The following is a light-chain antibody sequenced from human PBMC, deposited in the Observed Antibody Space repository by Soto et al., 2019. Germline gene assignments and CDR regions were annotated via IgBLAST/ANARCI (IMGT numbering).Light chain of an antibody. CDR3: NSYTSSSTYV. V-gene: IGLV2-14*01. CDR2: DVS. CDR1: TSVVGRYNY. Sequence: QSVLTQPASVSGSPGQSITISCTGTTSVVGRYNYASWYQQHPGKAPKLIIYDVSNRPSGVSNRFSGSKSGNTASLTISGLQAEDEADYYCNSYTSSSTYVFGTGTKVTVL. J-gene: IGLJ1*01.